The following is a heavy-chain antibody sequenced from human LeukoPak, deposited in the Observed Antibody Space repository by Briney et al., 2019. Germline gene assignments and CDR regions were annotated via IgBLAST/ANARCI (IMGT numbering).Heavy chain of an antibody. Sequence: PSETLSLTCTVSGGSISSYYWSWIRQPPGKGLEWIGYIYYSGSTNYNPSLKSRVTISVDTSKNQFSLKLSSVTAADTAVYYCARVPNLYGGIDYWGQGTLVTVSS. CDR3: ARVPNLYGGIDY. D-gene: IGHD4/OR15-4a*01. CDR2: IYYSGST. CDR1: GGSISSYY. J-gene: IGHJ4*02. V-gene: IGHV4-59*01.